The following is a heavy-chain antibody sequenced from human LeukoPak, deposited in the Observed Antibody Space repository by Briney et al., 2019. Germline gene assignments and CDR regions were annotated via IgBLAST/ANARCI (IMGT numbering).Heavy chain of an antibody. Sequence: PSETLSLTCTVSGGSISSSSYYWSWIRQPPGKGLEWIGYIYYSGSTNYNPSLKSRVTISVDTSKNQFSLKLSSVTAADTAVYYCARLHWNYYDSSGYYHFDYWGQGTLVTVSS. CDR3: ARLHWNYYDSSGYYHFDY. V-gene: IGHV4-61*05. CDR2: IYYSGST. CDR1: GGSISSSSYY. D-gene: IGHD3-22*01. J-gene: IGHJ4*02.